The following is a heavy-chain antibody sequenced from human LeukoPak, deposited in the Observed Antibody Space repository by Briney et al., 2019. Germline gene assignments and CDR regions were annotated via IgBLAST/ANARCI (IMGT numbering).Heavy chain of an antibody. Sequence: GWSLRLSCAASGFTFSTYALHWIRQAPGKGLEWVAAITSDGSKKYYADSVKGRFTISRDNSKNTLYTQMNSLRADDTAVYFCARTSLHYFGSGSYSLDVFDIWGQGTMVTVSS. V-gene: IGHV3-30*04. CDR3: ARTSLHYFGSGSYSLDVFDI. CDR1: GFTFSTYA. D-gene: IGHD3-10*01. J-gene: IGHJ3*02. CDR2: ITSDGSKK.